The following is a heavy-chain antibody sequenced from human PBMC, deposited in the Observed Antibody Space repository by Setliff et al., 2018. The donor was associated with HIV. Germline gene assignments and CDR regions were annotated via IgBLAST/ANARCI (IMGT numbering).Heavy chain of an antibody. J-gene: IGHJ3*02. V-gene: IGHV1-18*01. CDR1: GYTFTAFG. CDR2: ISTYNGNT. CDR3: AKDPSVTVTTI. D-gene: IGHD4-17*01. Sequence: ASVKVSCKASGYTFTAFGMNWLRQAPGQGPEWMGWISTYNGNTNYAQKLQGRVTMTTDTSTSTVYMELRSLRSDDTAVYYCAKDPSVTVTTIWGQGTMVTVSS.